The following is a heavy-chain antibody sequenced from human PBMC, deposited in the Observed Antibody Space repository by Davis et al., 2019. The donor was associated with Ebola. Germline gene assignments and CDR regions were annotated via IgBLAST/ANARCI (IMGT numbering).Heavy chain of an antibody. D-gene: IGHD3-22*01. CDR2: IYTNGNT. Sequence: SETLSLTCSVSGDSITSAYFSWTWVRQPAGKGLEWIGHIYTNGNTKYSSSLESRVTISLDTSKNQFSLTLSSVTAADTGIYFCARDRRDSRAYGFWGQGILVTVSS. CDR1: GDSITSAYFS. CDR3: ARDRRDSRAYGF. J-gene: IGHJ4*02. V-gene: IGHV4-61*09.